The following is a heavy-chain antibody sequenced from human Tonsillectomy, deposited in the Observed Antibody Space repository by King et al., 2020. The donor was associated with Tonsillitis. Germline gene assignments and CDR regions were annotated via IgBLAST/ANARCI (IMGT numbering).Heavy chain of an antibody. D-gene: IGHD3-9*01. CDR3: ASPYPVLKY. CDR2: IFYSGST. V-gene: IGHV4-59*01. CDR1: GGSISTYF. J-gene: IGHJ4*02. Sequence: HVQLQESGPGLVKPSETLSLTCSVSGGSISTYFWTWIRQPPGKGLEWIGYIFYSGSTNYNPSLKSRVTISVDTSKNQFSLKLSSVTAADTAVYYCASPYPVLKYWGQGTLVTVSS.